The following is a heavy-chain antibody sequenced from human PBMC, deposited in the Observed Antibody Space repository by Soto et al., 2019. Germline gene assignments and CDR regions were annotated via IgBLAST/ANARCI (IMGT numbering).Heavy chain of an antibody. V-gene: IGHV3-23*01. J-gene: IGHJ2*01. CDR2: TSGGGDVA. CDR3: VKKSIGTVTNPVYWYFDL. CDR1: GFTFISYA. D-gene: IGHD4-17*01. Sequence: EVQLLESGGGLVQPGGSLRLSCAASGFTFISYAMSWVRQAPGKGLEWVSGTSGGGDVAFYADSVKGRFTISRDNSKNTPYLQMNSLRAEDTALYYCVKKSIGTVTNPVYWYFDLWGRGTLVTVSS.